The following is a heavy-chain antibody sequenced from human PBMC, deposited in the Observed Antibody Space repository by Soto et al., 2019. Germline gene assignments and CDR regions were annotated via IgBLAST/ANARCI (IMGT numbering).Heavy chain of an antibody. D-gene: IGHD4-4*01. V-gene: IGHV4-39*01. Sequence: SETLSLTCTVSGGSISSSSYYWGWIRQPPGKGLEWIGGIYYSGSTYYNPSLKSRVTISVDTSKNQFSLKLSSVTAADTAVYYCAEVTSFDYWGQGTLVTVSS. J-gene: IGHJ4*02. CDR1: GGSISSSSYY. CDR3: AEVTSFDY. CDR2: IYYSGST.